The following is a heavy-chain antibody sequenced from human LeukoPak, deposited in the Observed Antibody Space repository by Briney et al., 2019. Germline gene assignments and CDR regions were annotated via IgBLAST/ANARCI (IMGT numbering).Heavy chain of an antibody. CDR3: ARDRKLEPLPDK. Sequence: GGSLRLSCAASGFTFSTYNMNWVRQAPGKGLEWVSSITSSSSYTFYADSVKGRFTISRDNAKNSLYLHLNSLTAEDTAVYHCARDRKLEPLPDKWGQGTLVTVSS. V-gene: IGHV3-21*01. D-gene: IGHD1-1*01. CDR2: ITSSSSYT. J-gene: IGHJ4*02. CDR1: GFTFSTYN.